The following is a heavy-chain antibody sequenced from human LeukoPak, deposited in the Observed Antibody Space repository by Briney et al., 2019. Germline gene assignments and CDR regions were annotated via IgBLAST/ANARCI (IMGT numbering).Heavy chain of an antibody. V-gene: IGHV4-59*08. D-gene: IGHD5-12*01. CDR1: GGSISSYY. CDR3: ARSGYDPNWFDP. J-gene: IGHJ5*02. Sequence: SETLSLTCTVSGGSISSYYWSWIRQPPGKGLEWIGYNYYSGSTNYNPSLKSRVTISVDTSKNQFSLKLSSVTAADTAVYYCARSGYDPNWFDPWGQGTLVTVSS. CDR2: NYYSGST.